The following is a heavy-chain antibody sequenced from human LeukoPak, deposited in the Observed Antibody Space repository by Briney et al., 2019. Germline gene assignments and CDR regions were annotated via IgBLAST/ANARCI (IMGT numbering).Heavy chain of an antibody. CDR3: ARTLGELIFDY. Sequence: SVKVSCKASGGTFSSYTISWVRQAPGQELEWMGRIIPILGIANYAQKFQGRVTITADKSTSTAYMELSSLRSEDTAVYYCARTLGELIFDYWGQGTLVTVSS. CDR1: GGTFSSYT. D-gene: IGHD1-26*01. CDR2: IIPILGIA. V-gene: IGHV1-69*02. J-gene: IGHJ4*02.